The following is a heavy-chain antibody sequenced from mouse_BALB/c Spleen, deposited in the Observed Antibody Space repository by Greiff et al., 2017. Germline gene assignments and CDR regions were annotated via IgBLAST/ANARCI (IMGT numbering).Heavy chain of an antibody. V-gene: IGHV5-9-3*01. D-gene: IGHD3-3*01. J-gene: IGHJ4*01. Sequence: EVQLVESGGGLVKPGGSLKLSCAASGFTFSSYAMSWVRQTPEKRLEWVATISSGGSYTYYPDSVKGRFTISRDNAKNTLYLQMSSLRSEDTAMYYCARHWRERDAMDYWGQGTSVTVSS. CDR1: GFTFSSYA. CDR2: ISSGGSYT. CDR3: ARHWRERDAMDY.